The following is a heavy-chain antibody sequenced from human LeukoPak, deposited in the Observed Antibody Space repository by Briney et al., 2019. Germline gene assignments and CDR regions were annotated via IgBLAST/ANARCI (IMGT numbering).Heavy chain of an antibody. V-gene: IGHV3-7*01. Sequence: PGGSLRLSCAASGFNFSYSWMSWVRQAPGKGLEWVGNIKEDGSETYYADSVMGRFTISRDNAENSLFLQMTSLRGEDTAVYFCARRTTIFPRRYFFDYWGQGTLVTVSS. J-gene: IGHJ4*02. CDR1: GFNFSYSW. CDR3: ARRTTIFPRRYFFDY. D-gene: IGHD3-3*01. CDR2: IKEDGSET.